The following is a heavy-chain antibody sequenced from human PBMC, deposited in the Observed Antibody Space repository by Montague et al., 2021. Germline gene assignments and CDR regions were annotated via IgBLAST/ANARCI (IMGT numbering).Heavy chain of an antibody. V-gene: IGHV6-1*01. CDR1: GDSVSNNNVA. Sequence: CAISGDSVSNNNVARNWIRESPSRGPEWLGRTYYRSTWYTDYAVSVKGRIAINPDTSKNQFSLQLNSVTPEDTAVYYCAREGVGDLLFSFDSWGQGTLVTVSS. J-gene: IGHJ4*02. CDR3: AREGVGDLLFSFDS. D-gene: IGHD3-10*01. CDR2: TYYRSTWYT.